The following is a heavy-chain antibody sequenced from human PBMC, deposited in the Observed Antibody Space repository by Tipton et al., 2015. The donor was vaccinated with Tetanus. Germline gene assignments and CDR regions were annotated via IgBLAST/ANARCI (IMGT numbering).Heavy chain of an antibody. CDR2: IYRSGST. J-gene: IGHJ4*02. V-gene: IGHV4-38-2*02. D-gene: IGHD3-22*01. CDR1: GYSISSGYY. Sequence: TLSLTCAVSGYSISSGYYWGWIRQPPGKGLEWIGSIYRSGSTYYNPSLKSRVTISVDTSKNLFALRLSSVTAADTAVYYCARDIYYYDSSGYLGWTKFVGYFDYWGQGTLVTVSS. CDR3: ARDIYYYDSSGYLGWTKFVGYFDY.